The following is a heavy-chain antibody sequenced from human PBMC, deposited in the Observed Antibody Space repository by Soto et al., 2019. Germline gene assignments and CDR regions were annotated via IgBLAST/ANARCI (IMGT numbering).Heavy chain of an antibody. Sequence: TSETLSLTCDVSGTSVSSGSFYFHWIRQPPGKGLEWIGYIYHTGKTNYSPSLRSRVTMSLDTSKNQFSLKLSSVTAADTAVYYCAGTIEALPAAFDSWGQGALVTVSS. V-gene: IGHV4-61*01. CDR2: IYHTGKT. CDR3: AGTIEALPAAFDS. D-gene: IGHD2-2*01. CDR1: GTSVSSGSFY. J-gene: IGHJ4*02.